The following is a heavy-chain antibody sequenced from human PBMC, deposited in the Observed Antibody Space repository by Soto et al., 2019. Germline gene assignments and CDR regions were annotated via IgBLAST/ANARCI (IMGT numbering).Heavy chain of an antibody. CDR1: GGSISSGGYY. CDR3: ARAVLVGIRFDP. D-gene: IGHD2-21*01. J-gene: IGHJ5*02. CDR2: IYYSGST. Sequence: QVQLQESGPGLVKPSQTLSLTYTVSGGSISSGGYYWSWIRQHPGKGLEWIGYIYYSGSTYYNPSLKSRVTISVDTSKNQFSLKLSSVTAADTAVYYCARAVLVGIRFDPWGQGTLVTVSS. V-gene: IGHV4-31*03.